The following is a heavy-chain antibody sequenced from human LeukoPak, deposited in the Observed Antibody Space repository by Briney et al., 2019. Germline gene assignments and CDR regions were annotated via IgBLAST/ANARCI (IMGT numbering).Heavy chain of an antibody. Sequence: SETLSLTCNVSGGSISYYYWSWIRQPPGKGLEWMGDIYYSGSTNYNPSLKSRVTISIDTSKNQFSLKLSSVTAADTAVYYCAAMTTTSYYFDYWGQGTLVTVSS. V-gene: IGHV4-59*01. J-gene: IGHJ4*02. CDR1: GGSISYYY. CDR2: IYYSGST. D-gene: IGHD4-11*01. CDR3: AAMTTTSYYFDY.